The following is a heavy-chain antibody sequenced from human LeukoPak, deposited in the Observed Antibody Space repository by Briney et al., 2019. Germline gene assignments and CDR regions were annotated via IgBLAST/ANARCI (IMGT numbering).Heavy chain of an antibody. Sequence: PSETLSLTCAVYGGSFSGYYWSWIRQPPGKGLEWIGEINHSGSTNYNPFLKSRVTISVDTSKNQFSLKLSSVTAADTAVYYCARFGGLVELDFDYWGQGTLVTVSS. D-gene: IGHD1-7*01. J-gene: IGHJ4*02. V-gene: IGHV4-34*01. CDR3: ARFGGLVELDFDY. CDR1: GGSFSGYY. CDR2: INHSGST.